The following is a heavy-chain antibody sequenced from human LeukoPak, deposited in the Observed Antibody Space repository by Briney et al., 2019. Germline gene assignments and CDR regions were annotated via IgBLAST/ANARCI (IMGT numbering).Heavy chain of an antibody. CDR1: GFTFSDYY. V-gene: IGHV3-11*04. D-gene: IGHD6-19*01. J-gene: IGHJ6*02. CDR2: ISSSGSTI. CDR3: ARPETYSSGWYYYYGMDV. Sequence: GGSLRLSCAASGFTFSDYYMSWIRQAPGKGLEWVSYISSSGSTIYYADSVKGRFTISRDNSKNTLYLQMNSLRAEDTAVYYCARPETYSSGWYYYYGMDVWGQGTTVTVSS.